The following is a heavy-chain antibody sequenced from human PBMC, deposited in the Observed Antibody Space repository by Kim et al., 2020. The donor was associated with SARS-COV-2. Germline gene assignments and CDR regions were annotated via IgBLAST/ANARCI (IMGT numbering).Heavy chain of an antibody. J-gene: IGHJ4*02. D-gene: IGHD2-15*01. CDR2: IYHSGST. V-gene: IGHV4-4*02. CDR3: ARDPTYCSGGSCYSDGQFDY. CDR1: GGSISSSNW. Sequence: SETLSLTCAVSGGSISSSNWWSWVRQPPGKGLEWIGEIYHSGSTNYNPSLKSRVTISVDKSKNQFSLKLSSVTAADTAVYYCARDPTYCSGGSCYSDGQFDYWGQGTLVTVSS.